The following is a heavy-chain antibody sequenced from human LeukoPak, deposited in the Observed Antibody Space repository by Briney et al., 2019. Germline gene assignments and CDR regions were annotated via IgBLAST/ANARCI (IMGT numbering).Heavy chain of an antibody. CDR3: ARISGIIEHNYDSCGLYGDYAFDI. V-gene: IGHV4-39*01. D-gene: IGHD3-22*01. J-gene: IGHJ3*02. CDR1: GGSISSSSYY. Sequence: PSETLSLTCTVSGGSISSSSYYWGWIRQPPGKGLEWIGSIYYSGSTYYNPSLKSRVTISVDTSKNQFSLKLSSVTAADTAVYYCARISGIIEHNYDSCGLYGDYAFDIWGQGTMVTVSS. CDR2: IYYSGST.